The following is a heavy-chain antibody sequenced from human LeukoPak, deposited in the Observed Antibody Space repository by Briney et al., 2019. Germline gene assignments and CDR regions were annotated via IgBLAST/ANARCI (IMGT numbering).Heavy chain of an antibody. J-gene: IGHJ6*03. CDR1: GGSISGYY. CDR2: IYSSGST. CDR3: ARVVVFGVVSSDYYYYYMDV. V-gene: IGHV4-4*07. D-gene: IGHD3-3*01. Sequence: SETLSLTCTLSGGSISGYYWSWIRQPAGKGLEWIGRIYSSGSTNYNPSLKSRATMSVDTSKNQFSLKLSSVTAADTAVYYCARVVVFGVVSSDYYYYYMDVWGKGTTVTVSS.